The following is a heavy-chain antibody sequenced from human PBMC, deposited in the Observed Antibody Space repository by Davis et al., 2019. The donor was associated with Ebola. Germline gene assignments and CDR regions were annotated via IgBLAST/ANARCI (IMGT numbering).Heavy chain of an antibody. J-gene: IGHJ6*02. CDR2: ISSSSSYI. D-gene: IGHD2-2*01. CDR1: GFTFSSYS. CDR3: ARDKDIVVVPAAKDGKYYYYGMDV. V-gene: IGHV3-21*04. Sequence: GESLKISCAASGFTFSSYSMNWVRQAPGKGLEWVSSISSSSSYIYYADSVKGRFTISRDNAKNSLYLQMNSLRSEDTAVYYCARDKDIVVVPAAKDGKYYYYGMDVWGQGTTVTVSS.